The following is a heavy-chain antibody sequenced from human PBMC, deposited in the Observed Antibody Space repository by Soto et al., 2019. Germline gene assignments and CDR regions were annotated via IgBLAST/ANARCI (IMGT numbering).Heavy chain of an antibody. D-gene: IGHD2-2*02. V-gene: IGHV4-61*01. CDR1: CGSVSSDTHD. J-gene: IGHJ6*02. CDR3: ARFVRSCSGTTCYTRADV. CDR2: IYSSGST. Sequence: SESLSLTCTVYCGSVSSDTHDWSWIRQPPGKRLEGIGFIYSSGSTNYNPSLKSRVTMSVDTSKNQFSLKLRSVIVADTAVYHCARFVRSCSGTTCYTRADVWGQGTTVTVSS.